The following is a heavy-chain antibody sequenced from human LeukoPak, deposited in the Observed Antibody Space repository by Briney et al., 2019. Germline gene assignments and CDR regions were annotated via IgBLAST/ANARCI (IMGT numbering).Heavy chain of an antibody. J-gene: IGHJ4*02. V-gene: IGHV3-48*03. D-gene: IGHD3-10*01. CDR3: ARFDGSGSSFDY. CDR2: ISSSGSTI. CDR1: GFTFSSYE. Sequence: GGSLRLSCAVSGFTFSSYEMNWVRQAPGKGLEWVSYISSSGSTIYYADSVKGRFTISRDNAKNSLYLQMNSLRAEDTAVYYCARFDGSGSSFDYWGQGTLVTVSS.